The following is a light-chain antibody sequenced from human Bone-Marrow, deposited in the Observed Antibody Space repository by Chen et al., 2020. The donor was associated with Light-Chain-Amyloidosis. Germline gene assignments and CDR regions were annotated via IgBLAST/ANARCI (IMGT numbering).Light chain of an antibody. CDR3: QSADSSGTYEVI. CDR1: DLPTKY. J-gene: IGLJ2*01. CDR2: RDT. Sequence: SYERTQPPSVPVPPGQTARITCSGDDLPTKYAYWYQQKPGQAPVLVIHRDTERPSGISERFSGSSSGTTATLTISGVQAEDEADYHCQSADSSGTYEVIFGGGTKLTVL. V-gene: IGLV3-25*03.